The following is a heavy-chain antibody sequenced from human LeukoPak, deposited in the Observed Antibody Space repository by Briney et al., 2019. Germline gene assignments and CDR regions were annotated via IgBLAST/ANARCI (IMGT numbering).Heavy chain of an antibody. J-gene: IGHJ5*01. Sequence: ASVKVSCKVSGYTLTELSMHWVRQAPGKGLEWMGGFDTEDGETIYAQKFQGRVTMTEDTSTDTAYMELSSLRSEDTAVYYCATEGADMLTFDPWGQGTLVTISS. CDR1: GYTLTELS. V-gene: IGHV1-24*01. D-gene: IGHD4/OR15-4a*01. CDR3: ATEGADMLTFDP. CDR2: FDTEDGET.